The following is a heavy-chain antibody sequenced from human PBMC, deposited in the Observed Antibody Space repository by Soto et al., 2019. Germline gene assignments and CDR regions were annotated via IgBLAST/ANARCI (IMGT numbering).Heavy chain of an antibody. J-gene: IGHJ6*03. CDR3: SRVETTVTTYYYYYYMDV. CDR1: GYTFTSYG. Sequence: ASVKVSCQASGYTFTSYGISWVRQAPGQGLEWMGWISAYNGNTNYAQKLQGRVTMNTDTSTSTAYMEPRSLRSDDTAVYYCSRVETTVTTYYYYYYMDVWGKGTTVTVSS. D-gene: IGHD4-17*01. V-gene: IGHV1-18*01. CDR2: ISAYNGNT.